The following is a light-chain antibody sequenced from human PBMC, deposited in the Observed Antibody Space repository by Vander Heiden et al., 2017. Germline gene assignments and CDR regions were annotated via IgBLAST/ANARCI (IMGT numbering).Light chain of an antibody. CDR1: QSVSSSY. Sequence: EMVLTQSPGTLSLSPGERATLSCRASQSVSSSYLAWYQQKPGQAPRLLIYGASSRATGIPDRFSGSGSGTDFTLTISRLDPEDFAVYYCQQDGSSPYTFGPGTKLEIK. V-gene: IGKV3-20*01. CDR3: QQDGSSPYT. CDR2: GAS. J-gene: IGKJ2*01.